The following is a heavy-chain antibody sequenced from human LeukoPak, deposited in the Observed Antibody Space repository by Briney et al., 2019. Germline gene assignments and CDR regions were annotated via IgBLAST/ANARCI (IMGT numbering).Heavy chain of an antibody. CDR2: INSAGSST. J-gene: IGHJ6*02. CDR1: GFTFSSYW. CDR3: VRGSNDWIGMDV. Sequence: GGSQRLSCAASGFTFSSYWMHWVRQTPGKGLVCVSRINSAGSSTDYADSVKGRFTISRDNAKNTLYLQMNSLRAEDMAVYYCVRGSNDWIGMDVWGQGTTVTVSS. D-gene: IGHD3-9*01. V-gene: IGHV3-74*01.